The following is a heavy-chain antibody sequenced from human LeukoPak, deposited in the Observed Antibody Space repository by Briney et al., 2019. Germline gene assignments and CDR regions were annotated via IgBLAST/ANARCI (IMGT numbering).Heavy chain of an antibody. D-gene: IGHD6-6*01. CDR2: INHSGST. J-gene: IGHJ4*02. Sequence: SETLSLTCAVYGGSFSGYYWSWIRQPPGKGLEWIGEINHSGSTNYNPSLKSRVTISVDTSKNQFSLKLSSVTAADTAVYYCARGHCPAVEYSSSHFDYWGQGTLVTVSS. CDR3: ARGHCPAVEYSSSHFDY. V-gene: IGHV4-34*01. CDR1: GGSFSGYY.